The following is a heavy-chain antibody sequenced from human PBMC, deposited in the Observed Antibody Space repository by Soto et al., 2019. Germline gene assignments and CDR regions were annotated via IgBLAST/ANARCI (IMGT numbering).Heavy chain of an antibody. J-gene: IGHJ6*02. CDR1: GYTFTSYG. CDR2: ISAYNGNT. D-gene: IGHD5-12*01. V-gene: IGHV1-18*01. Sequence: ASVKVSCKASGYTFTSYGISWVRQAPGQGLEWMGWISAYNGNTNYAQKLQGRVTMTTDTSTSTAYMELRSLRSDDTAVYYCARGRWLQLAHYYYYGMDVWGQGTTVTVSS. CDR3: ARGRWLQLAHYYYYGMDV.